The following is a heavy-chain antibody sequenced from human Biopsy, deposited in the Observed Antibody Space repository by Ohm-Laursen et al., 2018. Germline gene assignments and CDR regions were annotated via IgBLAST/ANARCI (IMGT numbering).Heavy chain of an antibody. CDR3: ARGVLVKKYITAWYGLATYPKPSGFEYRGMDV. CDR2: ISYSGST. V-gene: IGHV4-31*03. J-gene: IGHJ6*02. CDR1: GASIGNNDYY. D-gene: IGHD6-13*01. Sequence: TLSLTCTVSGASIGNNDYYWTWIRQRPGKGLEWAGHISYSGSTYYNPSLKSRVTISVDTSRNQFSLNLNSVTAADTALYFCARGVLVKKYITAWYGLATYPKPSGFEYRGMDVWGQGTTVTVSS.